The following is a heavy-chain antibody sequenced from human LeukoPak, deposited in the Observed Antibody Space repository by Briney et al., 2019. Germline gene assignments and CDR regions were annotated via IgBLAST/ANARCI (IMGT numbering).Heavy chain of an antibody. Sequence: SETLSLTCTVSGGSISSSSYYWSWIRQPPGKGLEWIGEINHSGSTNYNPSLKSRVTISVDTSKNQFSLKLSSVTAADTAVYYCASDYYGSGSYYKGRGDYWGQGTLVTVSS. CDR2: INHSGST. CDR3: ASDYYGSGSYYKGRGDY. V-gene: IGHV4-39*07. D-gene: IGHD3-10*01. CDR1: GGSISSSSYY. J-gene: IGHJ4*02.